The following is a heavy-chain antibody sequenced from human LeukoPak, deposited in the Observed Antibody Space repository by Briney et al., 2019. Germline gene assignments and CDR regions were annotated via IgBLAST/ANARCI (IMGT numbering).Heavy chain of an antibody. D-gene: IGHD2-15*01. CDR3: AREGRGGREDVFDI. CDR1: GFTVSSNY. V-gene: IGHV3-66*02. Sequence: GVSVSLSCAASGFTVSSNYMSWVGQAPGIGLEWVTVIYSGDSTYYQNSVKGRFTISDDNSKTALLLQMSSLRAQDTAVYYCAREGRGGREDVFDIWGQGTMVTVSS. CDR2: IYSGDST. J-gene: IGHJ3*02.